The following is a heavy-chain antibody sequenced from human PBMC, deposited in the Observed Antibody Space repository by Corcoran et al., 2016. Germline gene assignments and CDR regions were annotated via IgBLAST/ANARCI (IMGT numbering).Heavy chain of an antibody. CDR3: ARYTSSWYLDY. V-gene: IGHV6-1*01. CDR1: GDSVSSNPAA. J-gene: IGHJ4*02. Sequence: QVQLPQSSSGLVEPSQTLYLTCAIPGDSVSSNPAAWNWLRLSPSNGLEWLGRRYYRSKWYSDYAVSVKSRITVNPDTSKTQFSLQLNSGTPEDTAVYYCARYTSSWYLDYWGQGTLVTVSS. D-gene: IGHD6-13*01. CDR2: RYYRSKWYS.